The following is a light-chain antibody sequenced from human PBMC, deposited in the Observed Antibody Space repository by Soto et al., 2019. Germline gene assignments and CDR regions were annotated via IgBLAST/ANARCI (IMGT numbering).Light chain of an antibody. CDR1: SSDVGGYNY. CDR2: DVS. V-gene: IGLV2-14*01. J-gene: IGLJ2*01. CDR3: SSYTRSSTLDVV. Sequence: QSVLTQPASVSGSPGQSITISCTGTSSDVGGYNYVSWYQQHPGKAPKLMIYDVSNRPSGVSNRFSGSKSGNTASLTISGLQGVDEDDDYCSSYTRSSTLDVVFGGGTKLTVL.